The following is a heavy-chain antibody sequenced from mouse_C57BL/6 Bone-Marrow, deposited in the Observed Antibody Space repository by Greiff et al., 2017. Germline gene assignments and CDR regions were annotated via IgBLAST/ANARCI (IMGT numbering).Heavy chain of an antibody. CDR1: GYTFTSYG. Sequence: VKLVESGAELARPGASVKLSCKASGYTFTSYGISWVKQRTGQGLEWIGEIYPRSGNTYYNEKFKGKATLTADKSSSTAYMELRSLTSEDSAVYFWARAFGYGTWFAYWGQGTLVTVSA. D-gene: IGHD2-2*01. CDR2: IYPRSGNT. J-gene: IGHJ3*01. V-gene: IGHV1-81*01. CDR3: ARAFGYGTWFAY.